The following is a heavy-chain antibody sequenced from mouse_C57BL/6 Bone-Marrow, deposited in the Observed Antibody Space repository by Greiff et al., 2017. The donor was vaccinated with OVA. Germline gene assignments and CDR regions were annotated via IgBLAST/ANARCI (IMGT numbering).Heavy chain of an antibody. Sequence: EVQLQQSGTVLARPGASVKMSCKTSGYTFTSYWMHWVKQRPGQGLEWIGAIYPGNSDTSYNQKFKGKAKLTADKSASTAYMELSSLTNEDSAVYYCTRDYYGSSYSYWGQGTTLTVSS. J-gene: IGHJ2*01. CDR1: GYTFTSYW. V-gene: IGHV1-5*01. D-gene: IGHD1-1*01. CDR3: TRDYYGSSYSY. CDR2: IYPGNSDT.